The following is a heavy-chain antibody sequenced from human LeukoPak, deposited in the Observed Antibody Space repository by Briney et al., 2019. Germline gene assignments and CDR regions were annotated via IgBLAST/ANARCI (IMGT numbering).Heavy chain of an antibody. D-gene: IGHD1-1*01. V-gene: IGHV3-74*01. J-gene: IGHJ6*02. Sequence: GRSLRLSCAASGFTFNNYWIHWVRQVPGKGLVWVSRINNDGSSASYVDSVKGRFTISRDSAKNTLFLQMNSLRAEDTAVYYCARRGTGHGMDVWGQGTTVIVSS. CDR1: GFTFNNYW. CDR3: ARRGTGHGMDV. CDR2: INNDGSSA.